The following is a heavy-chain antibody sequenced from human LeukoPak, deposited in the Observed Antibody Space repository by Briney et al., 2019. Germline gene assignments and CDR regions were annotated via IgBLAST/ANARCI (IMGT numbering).Heavy chain of an antibody. D-gene: IGHD1-1*01. CDR3: ARDRGGTGDFDY. CDR2: INAGNGDT. J-gene: IGHJ4*02. Sequence: ASVKVSCKASGYTFTSYAMHWVRRAPGQRLEWMGWINAGNGDTKYSQKFQGRVTIARDTSASTAYMELSSLRSEDTAVYYCARDRGGTGDFDYWGQGTLVAVSS. V-gene: IGHV1-3*01. CDR1: GYTFTSYA.